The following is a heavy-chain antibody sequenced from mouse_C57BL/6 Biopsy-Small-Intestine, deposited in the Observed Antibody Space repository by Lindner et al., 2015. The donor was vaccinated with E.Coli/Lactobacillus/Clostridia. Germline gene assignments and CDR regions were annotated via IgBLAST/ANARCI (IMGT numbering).Heavy chain of an antibody. Sequence: VQLQESGPELVKPGASVKISCKASGYSFTDYFMNWVMQSHGKSLEWIGRINPYNGDTFHNQKFKGKATMTVDKSSSTAYLELARLTSEDSAVYYCARGAYSNYGYFDVWGAGTTVTVSS. CDR3: ARGAYSNYGYFDV. D-gene: IGHD2-5*01. J-gene: IGHJ1*01. V-gene: IGHV1-20*01. CDR2: INPYNGDT. CDR1: GYSFTDYF.